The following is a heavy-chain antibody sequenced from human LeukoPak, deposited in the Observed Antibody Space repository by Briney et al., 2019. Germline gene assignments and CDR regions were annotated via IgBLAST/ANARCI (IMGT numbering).Heavy chain of an antibody. CDR3: ARGSGGQHEFDY. CDR1: GFTFSIYD. CDR2: IGTAGDT. D-gene: IGHD1-26*01. Sequence: GGSQTLSYAASGFTFSIYDMHWVRQTTGKGLEWVSGIGTAGDTYYTGSVKGRFTISRENAKNSLYLQMNSLRAGDTAVYYCARGSGGQHEFDYWGQGILVAVSS. V-gene: IGHV3-13*01. J-gene: IGHJ4*02.